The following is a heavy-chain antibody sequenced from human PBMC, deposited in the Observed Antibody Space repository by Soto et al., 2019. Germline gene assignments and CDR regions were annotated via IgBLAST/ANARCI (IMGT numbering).Heavy chain of an antibody. D-gene: IGHD6-13*01. Sequence: PSETLSLTCTVSGGSISNYYWSWIRQLPGKGLEWIGYIYYSGSTNYNPSLKSRVIISVDSSKNQFSLKLSSVTAADTAVYYCARAPFTSSWNFDYWGQGTLVTVSS. CDR1: GGSISNYY. J-gene: IGHJ4*02. CDR2: IYYSGST. CDR3: ARAPFTSSWNFDY. V-gene: IGHV4-59*01.